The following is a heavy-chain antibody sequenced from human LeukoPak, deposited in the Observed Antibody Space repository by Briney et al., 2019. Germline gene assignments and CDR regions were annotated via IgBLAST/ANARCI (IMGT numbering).Heavy chain of an antibody. CDR1: GYSFTSYW. J-gene: IGHJ6*03. D-gene: IGHD6-19*01. Sequence: PGESLKISCKGSGYSFTSYWIGWVRQMPGKGLEWMGIIYPGDSDTRYSPSFQGQVTISADKSISTAYLQWSSLKASDTAMYYCARGPIAVAGTEGGLEADYYYMDVWGKGTTVTVSS. CDR2: IYPGDSDT. CDR3: ARGPIAVAGTEGGLEADYYYMDV. V-gene: IGHV5-51*01.